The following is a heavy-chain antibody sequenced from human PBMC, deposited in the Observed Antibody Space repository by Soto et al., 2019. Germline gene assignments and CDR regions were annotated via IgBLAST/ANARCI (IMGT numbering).Heavy chain of an antibody. CDR2: INHSGST. V-gene: IGHV4-34*01. D-gene: IGHD3-3*01. CDR1: GGSFSGYY. CDR3: ARGRYYDAPDY. Sequence: QVQLQQWGAGLLKPSETLSLTCAVYGGSFSGYYWSWIRQPPGKGLGWIGEINHSGSTNYNPSLKSRVTISVDTSKNQCSLKLSSVTAADTAVYSCARGRYYDAPDYWGQGTLVTVSS. J-gene: IGHJ4*02.